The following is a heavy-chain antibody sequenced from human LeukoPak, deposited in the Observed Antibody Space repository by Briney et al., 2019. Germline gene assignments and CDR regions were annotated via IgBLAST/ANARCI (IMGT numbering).Heavy chain of an antibody. CDR1: GVSITTYY. CDR3: ARDSSGWYWFY. J-gene: IGHJ4*02. V-gene: IGHV4-59*12. Sequence: SETRSLTCTVSGVSITTYYWSWVRQPPGKGLEWIGYIYHSGSTNYNPSLKSRVTISVDTSKNQFSLKLSSVTAADTAVYYCARDSSGWYWFYWGQGTLVTVSS. D-gene: IGHD6-19*01. CDR2: IYHSGST.